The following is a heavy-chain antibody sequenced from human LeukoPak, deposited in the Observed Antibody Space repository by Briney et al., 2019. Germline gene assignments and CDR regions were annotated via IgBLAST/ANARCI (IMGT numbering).Heavy chain of an antibody. Sequence: PGGSLRLSCAASGFTFSSDWMSWVRQAPGKGLEWAANINQDGSDKYYVDSVKGQFTISRDNAKNSLYLQMNSLRAEDTAVYYCARDLNYYGSGANWFDPWGQGTLVTVSS. CDR2: INQDGSDK. V-gene: IGHV3-7*01. CDR3: ARDLNYYGSGANWFDP. CDR1: GFTFSSDW. D-gene: IGHD3-10*01. J-gene: IGHJ5*02.